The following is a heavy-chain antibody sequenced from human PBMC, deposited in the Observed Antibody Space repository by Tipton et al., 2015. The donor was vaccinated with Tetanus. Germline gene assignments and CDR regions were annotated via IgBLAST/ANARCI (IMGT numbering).Heavy chain of an antibody. J-gene: IGHJ3*02. CDR2: IYTSGST. CDR3: ARDLVVVRFDGGFAFDI. Sequence: LRLSCTVSGGSISSYYWSWIRQPAGKGLEWIGRIYTSGSTNYNPSLKSRVTMSVDTSTTHFSLKLSSVTAADTAVYYCARDLVVVRFDGGFAFDIWGQGTMVTVSS. CDR1: GGSISSYY. V-gene: IGHV4-4*07. D-gene: IGHD3-22*01.